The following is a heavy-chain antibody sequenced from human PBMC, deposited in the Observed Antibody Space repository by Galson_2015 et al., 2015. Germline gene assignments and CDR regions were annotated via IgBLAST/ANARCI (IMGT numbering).Heavy chain of an antibody. CDR2: IYSSGTT. CDR3: ARDAGFGPGSCDC. J-gene: IGHJ4*02. D-gene: IGHD1-26*01. V-gene: IGHV4-59*01. CDR1: GVSITNSY. Sequence: SETLSLTCSASGVSITNSYWSWIRQPPGKGLEWIEYIYSSGTTNYNPSLKSRVTISVDTSKSQLSLDLRSVTAADTAMYYCARDAGFGPGSCDCWGQGTLVTVSS.